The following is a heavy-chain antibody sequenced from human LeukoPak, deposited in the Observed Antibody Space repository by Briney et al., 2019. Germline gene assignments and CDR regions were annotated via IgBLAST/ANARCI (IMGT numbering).Heavy chain of an antibody. CDR1: GFSLTTSGVG. V-gene: IGHV2-5*02. CDR2: IYWDDDK. D-gene: IGHD6-19*01. CDR3: SRTRRGQIGWTNDY. J-gene: IGHJ4*02. Sequence: SGPTLVNPTQTLTLTCTFSGFSLTTSGVGVGWIRQPPGKALGGLALIYWDDDKRYSPSLKSRVTITKDTSKNQVVLTMTNMDPVDTATYYCSRTRRGQIGWTNDYWGQGTLVTVSS.